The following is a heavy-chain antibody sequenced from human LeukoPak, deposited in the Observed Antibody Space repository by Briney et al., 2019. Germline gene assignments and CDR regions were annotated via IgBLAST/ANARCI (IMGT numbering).Heavy chain of an antibody. CDR1: GYTLTELS. D-gene: IGHD1-1*01. Sequence: ASVKVSCKVFGYTLTELSMHWVRQAPGKGLEWMGGFDPEDGETIYAQKFQGRVTMTEDTSTDTAYMELSSLRSEDTAVYYCARDDDKIRPKGAFDIWGQGTMVTVSS. V-gene: IGHV1-24*01. J-gene: IGHJ3*02. CDR2: FDPEDGET. CDR3: ARDDDKIRPKGAFDI.